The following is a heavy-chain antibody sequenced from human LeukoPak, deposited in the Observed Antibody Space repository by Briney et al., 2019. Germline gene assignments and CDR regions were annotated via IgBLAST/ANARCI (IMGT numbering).Heavy chain of an antibody. J-gene: IGHJ4*02. V-gene: IGHV3-23*01. CDR3: AKGGLTTPLHY. Sequence: GGSLSLSCAASASPFSTYVMSWVRQAPGGGLEWISSISGDGARTYYTNSVKGRFTISRDNPKNTLFLQVNSLRVEDTAVYYCAKGGLTTPLHYWGQGTLVTVSS. D-gene: IGHD1-14*01. CDR1: ASPFSTYV. CDR2: ISGDGART.